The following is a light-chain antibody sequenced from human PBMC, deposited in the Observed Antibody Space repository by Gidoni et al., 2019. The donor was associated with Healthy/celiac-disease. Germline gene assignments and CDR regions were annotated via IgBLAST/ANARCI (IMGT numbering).Light chain of an antibody. CDR3: QQRSNWLT. Sequence: VLTQSPATLSLSPGERATLPCRASQSVSSHLAWYQQKPGQAPRRLIYDASNRATGIPARFRGSGSGTDFTLTISSLEPEDFVDYYCQQRSNWLTFGGGTKVEIK. CDR2: DAS. CDR1: QSVSSH. V-gene: IGKV3-11*01. J-gene: IGKJ4*01.